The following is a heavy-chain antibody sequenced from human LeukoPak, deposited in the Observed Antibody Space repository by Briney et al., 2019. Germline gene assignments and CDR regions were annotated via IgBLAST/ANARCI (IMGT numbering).Heavy chain of an antibody. D-gene: IGHD2-2*01. J-gene: IGHJ3*02. CDR3: AKDGIVVVPAAIEPDAFDI. CDR1: GFTFSSYA. V-gene: IGHV3-23*01. CDR2: ISCSGGST. Sequence: PGGSLRLSRAASGFTFSSYAMSWVRQAPGKGLEWVSAISCSGGSTYYADSVKGRFTISRDNSKNTLYLQMNSLRAEDTAVYYCAKDGIVVVPAAIEPDAFDIWGQGTMVTVSS.